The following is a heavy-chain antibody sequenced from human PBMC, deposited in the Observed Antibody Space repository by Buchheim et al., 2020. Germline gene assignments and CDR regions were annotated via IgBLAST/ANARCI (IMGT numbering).Heavy chain of an antibody. J-gene: IGHJ4*02. CDR3: ARGITMVHTLDS. V-gene: IGHV1-3*01. CDR1: GYTFTNYA. Sequence: QVQLVQSGAEVKKPGASVKVSCKASGYTFTNYAMHWVRQAPGQRPEWMGWINAGNGNTKYSQKFQGRVPITRDPSASTAHMELSSLRSEDTTVYYCARGITMVHTLDSWGQGTL. CDR2: INAGNGNT. D-gene: IGHD3-10*01.